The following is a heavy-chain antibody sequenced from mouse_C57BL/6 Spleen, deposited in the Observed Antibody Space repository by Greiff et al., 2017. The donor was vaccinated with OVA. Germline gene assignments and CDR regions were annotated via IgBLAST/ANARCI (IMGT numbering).Heavy chain of an antibody. CDR3: AMAQATSYYFDY. Sequence: QVQLQQSGAELVKPGASVKLSCKASGYTFTSYWMHWVKQRPGQGLEWIGMIHPNSGSTNYNEKFKSKATLTVDKSSSTAYMQLSSLTSEDSAVYYCAMAQATSYYFDYWGQGTTLTVSS. CDR2: IHPNSGST. CDR1: GYTFTSYW. J-gene: IGHJ2*01. D-gene: IGHD3-2*02. V-gene: IGHV1-64*01.